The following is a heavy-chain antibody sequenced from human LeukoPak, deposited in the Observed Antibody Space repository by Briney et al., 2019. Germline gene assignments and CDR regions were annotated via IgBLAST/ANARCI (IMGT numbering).Heavy chain of an antibody. V-gene: IGHV1-46*01. D-gene: IGHD6-19*01. CDR3: GSGQWLVGVFY. J-gene: IGHJ4*02. CDR1: GYTFTSYY. Sequence: GASVKVSCKSSGYTFTSYYMYWVRQAPGQGLEWMGIINPSGGSTSYAQKFQGRVTMTRDTSITTVYMELSSLTSDDTAVYYCGSGQWLVGVFYWGQGTLVTVSS. CDR2: INPSGGST.